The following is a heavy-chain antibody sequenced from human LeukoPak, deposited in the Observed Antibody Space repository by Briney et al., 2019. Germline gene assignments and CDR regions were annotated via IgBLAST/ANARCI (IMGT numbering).Heavy chain of an antibody. CDR3: ARRRSSWYRRWFDP. CDR2: IYYSGST. CDR1: GGSISSYY. J-gene: IGHJ5*02. D-gene: IGHD6-13*01. Sequence: SETLSLTCTVSGGSISSYYWSWIRQPPGKGLEWIGYIYYSGSTNYNPSLKSRVTISVDTSKNQFSLKLSSVTAADTAVYYCARRRSSWYRRWFDPWGQGTLVTVSS. V-gene: IGHV4-59*01.